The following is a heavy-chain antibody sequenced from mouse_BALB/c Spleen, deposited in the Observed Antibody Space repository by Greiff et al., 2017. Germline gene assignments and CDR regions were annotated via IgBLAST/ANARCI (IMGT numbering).Heavy chain of an antibody. J-gene: IGHJ3*01. Sequence: VKLQESGPGLVAPSQSLSITCTVSGFSLTSYGVHWVRQPPGKGLEWLGVIWAGGSTNYNSALMSRLSISKDNSKSQVFLKMNSLQTDDTAMYYCAREAYYGNYGFAYWGQGTLVTVSA. CDR2: IWAGGST. D-gene: IGHD2-10*01. V-gene: IGHV2-9*02. CDR1: GFSLTSYG. CDR3: AREAYYGNYGFAY.